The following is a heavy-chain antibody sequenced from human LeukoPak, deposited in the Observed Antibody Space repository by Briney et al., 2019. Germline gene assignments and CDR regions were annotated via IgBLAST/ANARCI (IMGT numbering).Heavy chain of an antibody. D-gene: IGHD3-16*01. V-gene: IGHV3-30-3*02. CDR2: ISYDGSNK. Sequence: GGSLRLSCAASGFTINSYSRHWVRQAPGKGLEWVAVISYDGSNKYYADSVKGRFTISRDNAVNSLYLQMDSLRAEDTALYYCAKTGHYYDLDYWGQGALVTVSS. CDR1: GFTINSYS. CDR3: AKTGHYYDLDY. J-gene: IGHJ4*02.